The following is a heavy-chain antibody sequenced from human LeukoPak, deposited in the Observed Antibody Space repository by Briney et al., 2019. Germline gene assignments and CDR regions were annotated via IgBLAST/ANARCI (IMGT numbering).Heavy chain of an antibody. CDR2: IIPIFGTA. CDR1: GGTFSSYA. J-gene: IGHJ5*02. CDR3: ARHGGPYYDSSAIRKNWFDP. V-gene: IGHV1-69*05. Sequence: SVKVSCKASGGTFSSYAISWVRQAPGQGLEWMGGIIPIFGTANYAQKFQGRVTITTDESTSTAYMELSSLRSEDTAVYYCARHGGPYYDSSAIRKNWFDPWGQGTLVTVSS. D-gene: IGHD3-22*01.